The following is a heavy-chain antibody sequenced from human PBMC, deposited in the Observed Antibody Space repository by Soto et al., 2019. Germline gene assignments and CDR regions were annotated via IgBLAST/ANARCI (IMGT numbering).Heavy chain of an antibody. Sequence: PSETLSLTCAVYGGSFSGYYWSWIRQPPGKGLEWIGEINHSGSTNYNPSLKSRVTISVDTSKNQFSLKLSSVTAADTAVYYCARAVGYCSSTSCYNFDYWG. CDR3: ARAVGYCSSTSCYNFDY. CDR1: GGSFSGYY. D-gene: IGHD2-2*02. V-gene: IGHV4-34*01. J-gene: IGHJ4*01. CDR2: INHSGST.